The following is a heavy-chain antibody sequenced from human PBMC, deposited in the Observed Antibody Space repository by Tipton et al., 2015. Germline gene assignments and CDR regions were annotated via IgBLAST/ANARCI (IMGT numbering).Heavy chain of an antibody. J-gene: IGHJ5*02. CDR3: ARAVPSSGDL. Sequence: GSLRLSCAASGFTFSDYYMDWVRQAPGMGLVWVSCINTDGSTTTYADSVKGRFTISRDNAKNTLYLQMNSLRAEDTAVYYCARAVPSSGDLGGQGTLVTVSS. V-gene: IGHV3-74*01. CDR1: GFTFSDYY. CDR2: INTDGSTT. D-gene: IGHD6-25*01.